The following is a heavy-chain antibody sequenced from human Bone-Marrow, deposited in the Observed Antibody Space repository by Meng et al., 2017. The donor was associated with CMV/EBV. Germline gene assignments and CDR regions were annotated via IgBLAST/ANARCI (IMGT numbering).Heavy chain of an antibody. CDR3: ARNDTGSYSRFDY. CDR1: GFTFSSYA. V-gene: IGHV3-30-3*01. D-gene: IGHD1-26*01. Sequence: GGSLRLSCAASGFTFSSYAMHWVRQAPGKGLEWVAVISYDGSNKYYADSVKGRFTISRDNSKNTLYLQMNSLRAEDTAVYYCARNDTGSYSRFDYWGQGTLVTVSS. CDR2: ISYDGSNK. J-gene: IGHJ4*02.